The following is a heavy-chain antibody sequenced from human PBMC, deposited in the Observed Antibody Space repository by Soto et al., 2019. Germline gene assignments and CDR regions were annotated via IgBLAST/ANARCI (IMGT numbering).Heavy chain of an antibody. CDR2: ISAYNGNT. V-gene: IGHV1-18*01. D-gene: IGHD6-19*01. Sequence: QVQLVQSGAEVKKPGASVKVSCKASGYTFTSYGISWVRQAPGQGLEWMGWISAYNGNTNYAQKLQGRVTMTTDTSTITAHIELRSLRSDDTAVYYCARVERIAVAGYFDYWGQGTLVTVSS. J-gene: IGHJ4*02. CDR3: ARVERIAVAGYFDY. CDR1: GYTFTSYG.